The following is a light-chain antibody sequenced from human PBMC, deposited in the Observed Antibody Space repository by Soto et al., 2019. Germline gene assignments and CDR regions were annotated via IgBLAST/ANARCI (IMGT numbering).Light chain of an antibody. J-gene: IGKJ1*01. Sequence: EIVLTQSPGTLSLSPGESATLSCRATQSVDRNYLAWYQQRPGQAPRLLIYGASSRATGIPPRFSGSGSGTEFVLTISGLEAEDFAGYYCHQFARTPRTFGQGTKVETK. CDR2: GAS. CDR3: HQFARTPRT. CDR1: QSVDRNY. V-gene: IGKV3-20*01.